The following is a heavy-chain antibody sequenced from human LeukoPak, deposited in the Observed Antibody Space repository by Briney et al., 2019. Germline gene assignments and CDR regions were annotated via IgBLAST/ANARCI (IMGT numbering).Heavy chain of an antibody. CDR3: ARQDCSSSSCSYDS. CDR2: IYYSGST. V-gene: IGHV4-59*08. Sequence: SETLSLTCTVSGGSINTYHWSWIRQPPGKGPEWIGFIYYSGSTNYNASLKSRVTISVDTSKNQFSLKLSSVTAADTAVYYCARQDCSSSSCSYDSWGQGTLVTVSS. D-gene: IGHD2-2*01. CDR1: GGSINTYH. J-gene: IGHJ4*02.